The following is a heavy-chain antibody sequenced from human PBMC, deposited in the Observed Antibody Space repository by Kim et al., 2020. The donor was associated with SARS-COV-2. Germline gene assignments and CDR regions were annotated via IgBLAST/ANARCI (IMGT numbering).Heavy chain of an antibody. Sequence: ASVTVSCKASGYTFTSYYMHWVRQAPGQGLEWMGIINPSGGSTSYAQKFQGRVTMTRDTSTSTVYMELSSLRSEDTAVYYCARVGVGATTGWYFDLWGRGTLVTVSS. V-gene: IGHV1-46*01. J-gene: IGHJ2*01. CDR1: GYTFTSYY. CDR3: ARVGVGATTGWYFDL. CDR2: INPSGGST. D-gene: IGHD1-26*01.